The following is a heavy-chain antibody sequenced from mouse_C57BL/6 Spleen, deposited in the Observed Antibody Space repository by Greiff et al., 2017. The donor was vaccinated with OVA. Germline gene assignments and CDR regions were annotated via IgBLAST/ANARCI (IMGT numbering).Heavy chain of an antibody. CDR1: GYTFTDYN. CDR2: INPNNGGT. CDR3: ARRGDDGYPGFAY. V-gene: IGHV1-22*01. Sequence: VQLQQSGPELVKPGASVKMSCKASGYTFTDYNMHWVKQSHGKSLEWIGYINPNNGGTSYNQKFKGKATLTVNKSSSTAYMELRSLTSEDSAVYYCARRGDDGYPGFAYWGQGTLVTVSA. D-gene: IGHD2-3*01. J-gene: IGHJ3*01.